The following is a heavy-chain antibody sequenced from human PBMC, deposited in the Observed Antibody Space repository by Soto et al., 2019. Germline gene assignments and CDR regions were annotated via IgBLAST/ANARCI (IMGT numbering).Heavy chain of an antibody. CDR2: ISGSGGST. Sequence: GGSMRLSCAASGFTFSSYAMSWVRQAPGKGLEWVSAISGSGGSTYYADSVKGRFTISRDNSKNTLYLQMNSLRAEDTAVYYCAKDQGGYYYFDYWGQGTLVTVSS. CDR3: AKDQGGYYYFDY. V-gene: IGHV3-23*01. J-gene: IGHJ4*02. CDR1: GFTFSSYA. D-gene: IGHD5-12*01.